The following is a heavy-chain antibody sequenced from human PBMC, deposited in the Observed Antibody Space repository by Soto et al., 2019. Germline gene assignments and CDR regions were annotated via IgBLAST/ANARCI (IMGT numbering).Heavy chain of an antibody. Sequence: ASVKVSCKASGYTFTSYGISWVRQAPGQGLEWMGWISAYNGNTNYAQKLQGRVTMTTDTSTSTAYMELRSLRSDDTAVYYCARGDYYDSSGSYYDYWGQGTLVTVSS. CDR2: ISAYNGNT. V-gene: IGHV1-18*04. CDR3: ARGDYYDSSGSYYDY. D-gene: IGHD3-22*01. CDR1: GYTFTSYG. J-gene: IGHJ4*02.